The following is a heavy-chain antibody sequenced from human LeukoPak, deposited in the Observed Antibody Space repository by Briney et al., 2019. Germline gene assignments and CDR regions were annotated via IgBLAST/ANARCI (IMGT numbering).Heavy chain of an antibody. Sequence: SETLSLTCTVSGGSISSYYWSWIRQPPGKGLEWIGDIYYSGSTNYNPSLKSRVTISVDTSKNQFSLKLSSVTAADTAVYYCARTGQWPATNWFDPWGQGTLVTVSS. J-gene: IGHJ5*02. D-gene: IGHD6-19*01. V-gene: IGHV4-59*01. CDR3: ARTGQWPATNWFDP. CDR1: GGSISSYY. CDR2: IYYSGST.